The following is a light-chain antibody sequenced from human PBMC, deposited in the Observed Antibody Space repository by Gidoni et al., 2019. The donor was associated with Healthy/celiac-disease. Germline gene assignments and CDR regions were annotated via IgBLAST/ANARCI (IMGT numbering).Light chain of an antibody. CDR1: QSISSY. CDR3: QQSYSTPRT. Sequence: DIQMTQSPSSLSASVGDRVTITCRASQSISSYLNWYQQKPGKAPKLLIYAASSLQSGVPSRFNGSGSWTDFTLTISSLQPEDFATYYCQQSYSTPRTFGQGTKVEIK. CDR2: AAS. J-gene: IGKJ1*01. V-gene: IGKV1-39*01.